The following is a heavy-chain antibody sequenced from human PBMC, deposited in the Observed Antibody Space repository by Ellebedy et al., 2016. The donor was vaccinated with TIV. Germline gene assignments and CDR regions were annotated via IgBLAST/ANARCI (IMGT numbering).Heavy chain of an antibody. CDR1: GFTFSSYW. Sequence: GGSLRLSCAASGFTFSSYWMSWVRQAPGKGLAWVANINQDGSQKYYVDSVKGRFTISRDNAKNSLYLQMNSLRVEDTAVYYCARDGSYGDYRSPTHAFEIWGQGTTVTASS. V-gene: IGHV3-7*01. CDR2: INQDGSQK. D-gene: IGHD4-17*01. J-gene: IGHJ3*02. CDR3: ARDGSYGDYRSPTHAFEI.